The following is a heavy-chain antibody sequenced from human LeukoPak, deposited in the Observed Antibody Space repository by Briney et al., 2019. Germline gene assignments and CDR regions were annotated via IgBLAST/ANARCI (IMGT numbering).Heavy chain of an antibody. J-gene: IGHJ4*02. V-gene: IGHV4-30-4*08. CDR3: ASVARDSSGYHYFDY. Sequence: PSETLSLTCTVSGGSISSGDYYWSWIRQPPGKGLEWIGYIYYSGSTYYNPSLKSRVTISVDTSKNQFSLKLSSVTAADTAVYYCASVARDSSGYHYFDYWGQGTLVTVSS. CDR2: IYYSGST. CDR1: GGSISSGDYY. D-gene: IGHD3-22*01.